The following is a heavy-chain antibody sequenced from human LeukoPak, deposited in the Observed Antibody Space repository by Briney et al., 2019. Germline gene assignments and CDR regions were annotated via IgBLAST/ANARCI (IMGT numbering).Heavy chain of an antibody. Sequence: PGESLRLSCATSGFTFSSYAMDWVRQAPGKGLEWVSSIGSGGNYKYYGDSVWGRFTISRDDAKNSLYLEMNSLRAEDTAVYYCARDTRQTSVTNFDSWGQGTLVIVS. V-gene: IGHV3-21*06. J-gene: IGHJ4*02. CDR3: ARDTRQTSVTNFDS. D-gene: IGHD4-17*01. CDR2: IGSGGNYK. CDR1: GFTFSSYA.